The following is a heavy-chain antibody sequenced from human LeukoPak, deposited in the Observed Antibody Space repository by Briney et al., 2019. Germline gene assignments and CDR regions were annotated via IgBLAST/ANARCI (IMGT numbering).Heavy chain of an antibody. D-gene: IGHD6-13*01. J-gene: IGHJ5*02. V-gene: IGHV4-59*12. CDR1: GGSISSDF. Sequence: SETLSLTCTVSGGSISSDFWSWIRQPPGKGLEGIGYITYSGSTNYNPSLRSRVTISINTSRNQFSLKLSSVTAADTAVYYCARGKVAYSSSWYGNWFDPWGQGTLVTVSS. CDR3: ARGKVAYSSSWYGNWFDP. CDR2: ITYSGST.